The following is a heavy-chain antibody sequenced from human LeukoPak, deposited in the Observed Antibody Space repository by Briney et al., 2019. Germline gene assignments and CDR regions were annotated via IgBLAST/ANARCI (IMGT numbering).Heavy chain of an antibody. V-gene: IGHV4-34*01. CDR2: INHSGST. Sequence: SETLSLTCAVCGGSFSGYYWSWVRQPPGKGLEWIGEINHSGSTNYNPSLKSRVTISVDTSKNQFSLKLSSVTAADTAVYYCAGGSFSVRYFDLWGRGTLVTVSS. CDR1: GGSFSGYY. J-gene: IGHJ2*01. CDR3: AGGSFSVRYFDL. D-gene: IGHD2-8*01.